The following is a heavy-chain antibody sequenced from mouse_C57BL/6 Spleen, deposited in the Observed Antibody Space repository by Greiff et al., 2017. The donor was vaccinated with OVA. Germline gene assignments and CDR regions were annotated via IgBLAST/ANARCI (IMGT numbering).Heavy chain of an antibody. V-gene: IGHV1-76*01. D-gene: IGHD1-1*01. Sequence: VQLQQSGAELVRPGASVKLSCKASGYTFTDYYINWVKQRPGQGLEWIARIYPGSGNTYYNEKFKGKATLTAEKSSSTAYMQLSSLTSEDSAVYFCARSFTTVVGGAMDYWGQGTSVTVSS. CDR3: ARSFTTVVGGAMDY. CDR1: GYTFTDYY. J-gene: IGHJ4*01. CDR2: IYPGSGNT.